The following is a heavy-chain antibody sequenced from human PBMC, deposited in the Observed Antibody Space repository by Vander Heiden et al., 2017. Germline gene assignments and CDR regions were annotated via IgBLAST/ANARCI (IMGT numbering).Heavy chain of an antibody. Sequence: QVQLQESGPGLVKPSATLSLTCTVSGGSISSYYWSWIRQPPGKGLEWIGYIYYSGSTSYNPSLKSRVTISVDTSKNQFSLKLTSVTAADTAVYYCARLRRSVYFDYWGQGTLVTVSS. D-gene: IGHD6-25*01. CDR2: IYYSGST. CDR1: GGSISSYY. V-gene: IGHV4-59*01. J-gene: IGHJ4*02. CDR3: ARLRRSVYFDY.